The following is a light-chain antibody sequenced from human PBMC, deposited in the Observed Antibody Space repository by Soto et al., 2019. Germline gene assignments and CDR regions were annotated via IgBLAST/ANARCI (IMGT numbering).Light chain of an antibody. CDR2: DAS. J-gene: IGKJ4*01. CDR1: QSVSSY. V-gene: IGKV3-11*01. CDR3: QQRSKWLT. Sequence: EIVLTQSPATLSLSPGERATLSCRASQSVSSYLAWYQQKAGQAPRLLIYDASNRATGIPARFSGSGSGTDFTLNIRSLEPEDFAVYYCQQRSKWLTFGGGTKVEIK.